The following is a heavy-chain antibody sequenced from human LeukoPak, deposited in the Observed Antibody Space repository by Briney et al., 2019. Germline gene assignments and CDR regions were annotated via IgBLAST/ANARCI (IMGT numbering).Heavy chain of an antibody. J-gene: IGHJ4*02. V-gene: IGHV4-39*01. Sequence: PETLSLTCTVSGGSISSSSYYWGWIRQPPGKGLEWIGSIYYGGSTYYNPSLKSRVTISVDTSKNQFSLKLSSVTAADTAVYYCARQAVAGTDYFDYWGQGTLVTVSS. D-gene: IGHD6-19*01. CDR1: GGSISSSSYY. CDR3: ARQAVAGTDYFDY. CDR2: IYYGGST.